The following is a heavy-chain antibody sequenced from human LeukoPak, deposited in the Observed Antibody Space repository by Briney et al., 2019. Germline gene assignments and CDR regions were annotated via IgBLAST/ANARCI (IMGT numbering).Heavy chain of an antibody. CDR1: GGSISSSSYY. Sequence: SETLSLTCTVSGGSISSSSYYWGWIRQPPGKGLEWIGSIYYSGSTYYNPSLKSRVTISVDTSKNQFSLKLSSVTAADTAVYYCARGRDGPHYYYYYYMDVWGKGTTVTVSS. CDR2: IYYSGST. J-gene: IGHJ6*03. D-gene: IGHD5-24*01. CDR3: ARGRDGPHYYYYYYMDV. V-gene: IGHV4-39*07.